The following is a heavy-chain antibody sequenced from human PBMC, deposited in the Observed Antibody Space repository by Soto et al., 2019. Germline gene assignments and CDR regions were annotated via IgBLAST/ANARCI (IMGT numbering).Heavy chain of an antibody. V-gene: IGHV3-15*07. CDR3: TTVRVVARTYYYYYGMDV. J-gene: IGHJ6*02. CDR1: GFTFSNAW. CDR2: IKSKTDGGTT. D-gene: IGHD5-12*01. Sequence: GGSLRLSCAASGFTFSNAWMNWVRQAPGKGLEWVGRIKSKTDGGTTDYAAPVKGRFTISRDDSKNTLYLQMNSLKTEDTAVYYCTTVRVVARTYYYYYGMDVWGQGTTVTVSS.